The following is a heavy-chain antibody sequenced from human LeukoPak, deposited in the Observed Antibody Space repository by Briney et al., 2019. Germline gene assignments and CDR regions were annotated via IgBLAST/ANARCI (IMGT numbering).Heavy chain of an antibody. CDR3: ARVPYYDFWSGPIINAFDI. Sequence: SQTLSLTCTVSGGSISSGSYYWSWIRQPAGKGLEWIGRIYTSGSTNYNPSLKSRVTISVDTSKNQFSLKLSSVTAADTAVYYCARVPYYDFWSGPIINAFDIWGQGTMVTVSS. CDR1: GGSISSGSYY. J-gene: IGHJ3*02. CDR2: IYTSGST. D-gene: IGHD3-3*01. V-gene: IGHV4-61*02.